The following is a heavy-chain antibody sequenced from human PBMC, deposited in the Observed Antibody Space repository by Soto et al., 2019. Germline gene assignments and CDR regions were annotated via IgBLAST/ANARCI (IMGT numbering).Heavy chain of an antibody. D-gene: IGHD5-18*01. J-gene: IGHJ4*02. CDR1: GFTFSSYA. CDR3: AKDGRIQPPSVFYY. V-gene: IGHV3-23*01. Sequence: GGSLRRSCAASGFTFSSYAMSCVHQAPGKGLEWFSAISGSGGITYYADSVKGRFTISIDNSKNTLYLQMNSLRAEDTAVYYCAKDGRIQPPSVFYYWGQVPLGTVYS. CDR2: ISGSGGIT.